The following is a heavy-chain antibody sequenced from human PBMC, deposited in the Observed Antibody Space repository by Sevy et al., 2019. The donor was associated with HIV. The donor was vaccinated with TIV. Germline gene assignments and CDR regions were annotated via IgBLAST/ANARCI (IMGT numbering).Heavy chain of an antibody. CDR2: FSWNSGSI. Sequence: GGSLRLSCAASGFTFDDYAMHWVRQAPGKGLEWVSGFSWNSGSIGYADSVKGRFTISRENAKNSLYLQMNGLRAEDMALYYFAKDVGQQLAGCALDIWGQGTMVTVSS. V-gene: IGHV3-9*03. D-gene: IGHD6-13*01. J-gene: IGHJ3*02. CDR1: GFTFDDYA. CDR3: AKDVGQQLAGCALDI.